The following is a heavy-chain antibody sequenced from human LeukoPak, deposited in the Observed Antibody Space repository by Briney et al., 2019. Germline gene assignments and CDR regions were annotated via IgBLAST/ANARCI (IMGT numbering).Heavy chain of an antibody. J-gene: IGHJ4*02. CDR1: GFTFSTFG. D-gene: IGHD6-13*01. CDR3: AKDLGSSSWNGWWFDY. Sequence: GGSLRLSCAAPGFTFSTFGMHWVRQAPGKRLEWVVFIRYDGSSKYYADSVKGRFTISRYNSKNTLYLQMNSLRLEDTAVYYCAKDLGSSSWNGWWFDYWGQGTLVTVSS. CDR2: IRYDGSSK. V-gene: IGHV3-30*02.